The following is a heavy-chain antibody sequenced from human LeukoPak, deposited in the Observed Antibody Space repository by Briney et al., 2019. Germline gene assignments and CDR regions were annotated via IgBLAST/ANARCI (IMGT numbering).Heavy chain of an antibody. D-gene: IGHD1-26*01. Sequence: KSSETLSLTCTVSGGSISDYYWSWIRQSPVRGLEWIGYLYYSGNTNYNPSLKSRLTISRDMAKNQFSPKLSSVTSADTAVYYCARGEYEDLVDNWGQGTLVTVSS. J-gene: IGHJ4*02. CDR3: ARGEYEDLVDN. V-gene: IGHV4-59*01. CDR1: GGSISDYY. CDR2: LYYSGNT.